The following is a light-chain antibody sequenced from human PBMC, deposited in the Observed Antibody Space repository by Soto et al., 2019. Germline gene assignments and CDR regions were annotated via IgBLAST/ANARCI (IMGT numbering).Light chain of an antibody. Sequence: DIQMTQSPSTLPASVGDRVTITCRASQSISNWLAWYQQKPGEAPKLLIYSASTLQSGVPSRFSGSGSGTDFTLTISSPQPEDFATYYCQQLHSYPLTFGGGTKVDIK. CDR3: QQLHSYPLT. V-gene: IGKV1-5*01. CDR1: QSISNW. CDR2: SAS. J-gene: IGKJ4*01.